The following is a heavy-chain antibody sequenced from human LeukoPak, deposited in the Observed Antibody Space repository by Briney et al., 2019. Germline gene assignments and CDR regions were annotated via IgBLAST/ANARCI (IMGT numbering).Heavy chain of an antibody. CDR3: TRGFGGDLLGYYFDS. CDR1: GFTASNGY. J-gene: IGHJ4*02. D-gene: IGHD2-21*02. Sequence: GGSLRLSCVASGFTASNGYMTWFPQTPGKGLGWAAFISGGGMTLYADSVKGRFIISRDYSKDTLHLQMNRLTVTDTAVYYCTRGFGGDLLGYYFDSWGQGTQVTVSS. V-gene: IGHV3-53*01. CDR2: ISGGGMT.